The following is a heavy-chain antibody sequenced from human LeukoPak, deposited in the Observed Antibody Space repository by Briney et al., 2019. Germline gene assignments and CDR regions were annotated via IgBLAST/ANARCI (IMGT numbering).Heavy chain of an antibody. CDR2: IWYDGSNK. J-gene: IGHJ6*02. CDR1: GFTFSSYG. D-gene: IGHD2-15*01. Sequence: GRSLRLSCAASGFTFSSYGMHWVRQAPGKGLEWVAVIWYDGSNKYHADSVKGRFTISRDNSKNTLYLQMNSLRVEDTAVYYCARAHCSGGSCYGNYYYYYGTDVRGQGTTVTVSS. CDR3: ARAHCSGGSCYGNYYYYYGTDV. V-gene: IGHV3-33*01.